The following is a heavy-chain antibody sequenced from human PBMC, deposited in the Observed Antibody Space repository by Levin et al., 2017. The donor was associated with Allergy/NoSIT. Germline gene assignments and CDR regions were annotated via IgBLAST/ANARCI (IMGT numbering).Heavy chain of an antibody. V-gene: IGHV1-18*01. Sequence: ASVKVSCKASGYTFTTYGISWVRQAPGEGLEGMGWITTSNGNTKYAQKFQGRVTMTTDTSTSTAYVELRNLISDDTAVFYCARVRDGFLVDWGQGTLVTVSS. D-gene: IGHD3-3*01. CDR2: ITTSNGNT. CDR3: ARVRDGFLVD. CDR1: GYTFTTYG. J-gene: IGHJ4*02.